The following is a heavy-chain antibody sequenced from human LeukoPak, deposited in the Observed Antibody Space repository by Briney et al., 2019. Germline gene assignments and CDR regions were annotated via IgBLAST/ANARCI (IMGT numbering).Heavy chain of an antibody. V-gene: IGHV1-18*01. CDR3: ARDTEWEKNPDYFDY. CDR1: GYTFTSYG. J-gene: IGHJ4*02. CDR2: ISAKNGNT. Sequence: ASVKVSCKASGYTFTSYGISWVRQAPGQGLEWMGWISAKNGNTNYAQKVQGRVTMTTDTSTSTAYMELRSLRSDDTAVYYCARDTEWEKNPDYFDYWGQGTLVTVS. D-gene: IGHD1-26*01.